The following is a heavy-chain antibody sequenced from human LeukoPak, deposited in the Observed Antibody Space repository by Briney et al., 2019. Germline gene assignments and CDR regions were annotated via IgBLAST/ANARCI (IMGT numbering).Heavy chain of an antibody. CDR1: GFTFSSYA. V-gene: IGHV3-30-3*01. CDR2: ISYDGSNK. CDR3: ARGYYYDSSGYPPIY. Sequence: GGSLRLSCAASGFTFSSYAMHWVRQAPGKGLEWVAVISYDGSNKYYADSVKGRFTISRDNSKNTLYLQMNSLRAEDTAVYYCARGYYYDSSGYPPIYWGQGTLVTVSS. D-gene: IGHD3-22*01. J-gene: IGHJ4*02.